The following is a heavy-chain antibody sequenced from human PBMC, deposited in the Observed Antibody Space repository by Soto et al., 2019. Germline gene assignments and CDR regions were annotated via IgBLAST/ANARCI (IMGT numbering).Heavy chain of an antibody. CDR3: AIGRRKTSGSNTWFDP. CDR2: ISETGGGK. Sequence: EVQLLESGGGLVQPGGSLRLSCEASGVTFNSSAMNWVRQAPGKGLEWVSTISETGGGKFYADSVKGRFTISRDNSKNTLYLQMHSLRADDTAVYVCAIGRRKTSGSNTWFDPWGRGTLVTVSS. J-gene: IGHJ5*02. V-gene: IGHV3-23*01. D-gene: IGHD3-22*01. CDR1: GVTFNSSA.